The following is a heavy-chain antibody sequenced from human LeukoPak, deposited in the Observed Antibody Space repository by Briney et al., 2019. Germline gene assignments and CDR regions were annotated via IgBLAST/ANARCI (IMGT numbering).Heavy chain of an antibody. D-gene: IGHD2-15*01. CDR3: ARQSRGSEGDRDY. CDR2: IYYSGST. CDR1: GGSISSSSYY. J-gene: IGHJ4*02. Sequence: PSETLSLTCTVSGGSISSSSYYWGWIRQPPGKGLEWIGSIYYSGSTYYNPSLKSRVTISVDTSKNQFSLKLSSVTAADTAVYYCARQSRGSEGDRDYWGQGTLVTVSS. V-gene: IGHV4-39*01.